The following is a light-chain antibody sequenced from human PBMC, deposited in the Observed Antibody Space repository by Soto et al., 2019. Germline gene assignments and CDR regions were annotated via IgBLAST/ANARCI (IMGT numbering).Light chain of an antibody. CDR3: QQSYSTPRT. CDR1: QSISNY. J-gene: IGKJ1*01. Sequence: DIQMTQSTSPLSASVGDRVTITCRASQSISNYLNWYQQKPGKAPKLLMYAASSLQSGVPSRFSGSGSGTDFTLTISSLQPEDFATYYGQQSYSTPRTFGQGTKVEIK. V-gene: IGKV1-39*01. CDR2: AAS.